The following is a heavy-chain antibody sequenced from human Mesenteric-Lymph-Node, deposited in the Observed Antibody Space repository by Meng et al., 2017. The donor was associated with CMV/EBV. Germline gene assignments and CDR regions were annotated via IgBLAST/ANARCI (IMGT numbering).Heavy chain of an antibody. V-gene: IGHV3-53*01. CDR1: GFSVSDNS. J-gene: IGHJ5*02. CDR3: AKDGLNVGAIVDP. D-gene: IGHD1-26*01. CDR2: MYRGGTT. Sequence: GESLKISCAASGFSVSDNSMSWVRQAPGKGLEWVSLMYRGGTTYYADSVKGRFTISRDNSKNTLYLQMNSLRAEDTAVYYCAKDGLNVGAIVDPWGQGTLVTVSS.